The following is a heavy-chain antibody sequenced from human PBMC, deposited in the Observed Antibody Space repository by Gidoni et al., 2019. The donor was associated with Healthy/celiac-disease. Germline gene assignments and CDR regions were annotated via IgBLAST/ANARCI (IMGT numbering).Heavy chain of an antibody. D-gene: IGHD3-3*01. CDR1: GFTFTSYG. Sequence: QVQLVSGGGVVQPGSSLRLSCAASGFTFTSYGMHWVRQAPGKGLEWVAVISYDGSNKYYADSVKGRFTISRDNSKNTLYLQMNSLRAEDTAVYYCAKDSNYDFWPETTDYWGQGTLVTVSS. CDR2: ISYDGSNK. CDR3: AKDSNYDFWPETTDY. V-gene: IGHV3-30*18. J-gene: IGHJ4*02.